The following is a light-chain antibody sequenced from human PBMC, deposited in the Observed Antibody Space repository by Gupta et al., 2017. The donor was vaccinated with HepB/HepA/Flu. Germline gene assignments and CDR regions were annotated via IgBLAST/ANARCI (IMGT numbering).Light chain of an antibody. CDR2: GKN. Sequence: SSELTQDPAVSVAFGQTVRITCQGDSLRRYYASCYQQKPGQAPVLVSYGKNNRPSGIPERVSGSSSANTAAVTITGAQAEEEAAYYCNSPDSRGNNLGVFGGGTKLTVL. CDR1: SLRRYY. J-gene: IGLJ3*02. V-gene: IGLV3-19*01. CDR3: NSPDSRGNNLGV.